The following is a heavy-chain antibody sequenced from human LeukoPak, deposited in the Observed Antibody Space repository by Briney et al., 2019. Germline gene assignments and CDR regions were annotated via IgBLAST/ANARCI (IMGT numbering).Heavy chain of an antibody. J-gene: IGHJ6*03. D-gene: IGHD6-13*01. CDR3: AKDRDSSKSYMDV. V-gene: IGHV3-48*03. CDR1: GFTFNDYE. CDR2: ISSSGSIT. Sequence: GGSLRLSCAASGFTFNDYEMTWVRQAPGKGLEWISYISSSGSITSHADSVKGRFTISRDNSKNTLYLQMNSLRAEDTAVYYCAKDRDSSKSYMDVWGKGTTVTVSS.